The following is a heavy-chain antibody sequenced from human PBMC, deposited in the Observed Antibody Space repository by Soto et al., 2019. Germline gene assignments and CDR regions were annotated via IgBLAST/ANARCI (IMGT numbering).Heavy chain of an antibody. CDR1: GFTLSSYG. V-gene: IGHV3-30*18. J-gene: IGHJ4*02. CDR2: ISYDGSNK. CDR3: AKQKGYSYGYFDY. Sequence: PGGSLRLSCAASGFTLSSYGMHWVRQAPGKGLEWVAVISYDGSNKYYADSVKGRFTISRDNSKNTLYLQMNSLRAEDTAVYYCAKQKGYSYGYFDYWGQGTLVTVSS. D-gene: IGHD5-18*01.